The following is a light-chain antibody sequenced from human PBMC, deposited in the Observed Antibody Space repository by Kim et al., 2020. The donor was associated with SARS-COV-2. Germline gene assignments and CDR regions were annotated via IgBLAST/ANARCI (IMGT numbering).Light chain of an antibody. V-gene: IGLV3-19*01. CDR2: GKN. CDR1: SLRSYY. Sequence: SSELTQDPAVSVALGQTVRITCQGDSLRSYYATWYQQKPGQAPILVIYGKNNRPSGIPDRFSGSSSGNTASLTITGTQAGDEADYYCHSRDTYDNVVFGG. J-gene: IGLJ2*01. CDR3: HSRDTYDNVV.